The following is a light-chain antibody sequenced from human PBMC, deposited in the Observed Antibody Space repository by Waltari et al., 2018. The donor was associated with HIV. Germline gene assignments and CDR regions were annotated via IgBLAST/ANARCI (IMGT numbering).Light chain of an antibody. CDR1: RSDVGGYNY. V-gene: IGLV2-14*01. CDR3: SSYTSSSVV. J-gene: IGLJ2*01. Sequence: QSALTPPASVSGSPGPSITISCTGTRSDVGGYNYVPWYQQHPGKAPKLMIYEVSNRPSGVSNRFSGSKSGNTASLTISGLQAEDEADYYCSSYTSSSVVFGGGTKLTVL. CDR2: EVS.